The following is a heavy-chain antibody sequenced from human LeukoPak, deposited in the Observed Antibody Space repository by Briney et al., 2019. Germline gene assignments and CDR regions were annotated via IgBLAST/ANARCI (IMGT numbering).Heavy chain of an antibody. CDR2: IYYSGST. J-gene: IGHJ5*02. CDR3: ARVKQQLYNWFDP. CDR1: GGSISSYY. V-gene: IGHV4-59*01. D-gene: IGHD6-13*01. Sequence: SETLSLTCTVSGGSISSYYWSWIRQPPGKGLEWIGYIYYSGSTNYNPSLKSRVTISVDTSKNQFSLKLSSVTAADTAVYYCARVKQQLYNWFDPWGQEPWSPSPQ.